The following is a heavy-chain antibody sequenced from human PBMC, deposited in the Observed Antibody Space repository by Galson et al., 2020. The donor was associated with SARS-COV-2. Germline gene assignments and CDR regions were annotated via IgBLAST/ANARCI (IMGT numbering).Heavy chain of an antibody. Sequence: TLSLTCTVSGYSVSTTNYWGWVRQPPGRGLEWIGSVYPSGTTYYNPSLKSRVTISVDTSKNQFSLRLDSVTAADTALYYCARQGVNMIVLVTVPGWYFDIWGRGTLVTVSS. CDR2: VYPSGTT. D-gene: IGHD3-22*01. CDR1: GYSVSTTNY. CDR3: ARQGVNMIVLVTVPGWYFDI. J-gene: IGHJ2*01. V-gene: IGHV4-38-2*02.